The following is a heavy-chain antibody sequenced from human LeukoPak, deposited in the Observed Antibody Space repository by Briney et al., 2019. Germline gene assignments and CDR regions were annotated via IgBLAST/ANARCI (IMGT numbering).Heavy chain of an antibody. Sequence: GGSLRLSCAASGFTFSSYWMHWVRHAPGKGLVWVSRINTDGSSTSYADSVKGRFTISRDNARNTLYLQMNSLRAEDTAVYYCARIGGGSFPHYYYYMDVWGKGTTVTVSS. D-gene: IGHD2-15*01. V-gene: IGHV3-74*01. J-gene: IGHJ6*03. CDR2: INTDGSST. CDR3: ARIGGGSFPHYYYYMDV. CDR1: GFTFSSYW.